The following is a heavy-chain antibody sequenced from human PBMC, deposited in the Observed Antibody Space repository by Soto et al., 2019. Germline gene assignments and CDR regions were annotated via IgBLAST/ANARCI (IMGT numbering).Heavy chain of an antibody. J-gene: IGHJ5*02. V-gene: IGHV1-69*13. CDR1: GGTFSSYA. Sequence: SVKVSCKASGGTFSSYAISWVRQAPGQGLEWMGGIIPIFGKANYAQKFQGRVTITADESTSTAYMELSSLRSEDTAVYYCARDKRVVVEGHWFDPWGQGTLVTVSS. D-gene: IGHD2-2*01. CDR2: IIPIFGKA. CDR3: ARDKRVVVEGHWFDP.